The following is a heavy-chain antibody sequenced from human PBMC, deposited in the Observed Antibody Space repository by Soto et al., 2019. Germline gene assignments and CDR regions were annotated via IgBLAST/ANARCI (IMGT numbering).Heavy chain of an antibody. D-gene: IGHD2-15*01. CDR1: GGSITTGGYY. V-gene: IGHV4-31*03. J-gene: IGHJ4*02. Sequence: PSPTLPLTCTVSGGSITTGGYYFSWISQLPGNGLEGICHRSSTESTYYNPSLKSRVSISLDTSKNQCSLKLSFVTAADTAMYYCARTKCSGGSCYSWSLDYWCQGTPVT. CDR3: ARTKCSGGSCYSWSLDY. CDR2: RSSTEST.